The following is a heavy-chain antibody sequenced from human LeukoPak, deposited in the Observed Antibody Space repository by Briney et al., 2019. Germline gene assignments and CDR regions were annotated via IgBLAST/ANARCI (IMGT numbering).Heavy chain of an antibody. CDR2: IYHSGRT. J-gene: IGHJ4*02. D-gene: IGHD3-10*01. Sequence: SETLSLTCTVSGCSISSGYFWGWIRQPPGKGLEWMGSIYHSGRTHYHPSLKSRVTISVDTSKNLFSLKLSSVTAADTAVYYCARQLDTFDYWGQGTLVNVSS. CDR1: GCSISSGYF. V-gene: IGHV4-38-2*02. CDR3: ARQLDTFDY.